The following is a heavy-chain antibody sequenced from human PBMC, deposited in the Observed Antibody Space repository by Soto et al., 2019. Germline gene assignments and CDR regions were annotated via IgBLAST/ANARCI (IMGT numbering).Heavy chain of an antibody. Sequence: QITLKESGPTLVNPTQTLTLTCTFSGFALSTSGVGVGWIRQPPGKALEWLALIYWNDDKRYSPSLRSRLSITKDTSKNQVVLTMTNMDPVDTATYYCAHRQGQGQWLLRRQVDWFDPWGQGTLVTVSS. J-gene: IGHJ5*02. CDR3: AHRQGQGQWLLRRQVDWFDP. D-gene: IGHD6-19*01. CDR2: IYWNDDK. V-gene: IGHV2-5*01. CDR1: GFALSTSGVG.